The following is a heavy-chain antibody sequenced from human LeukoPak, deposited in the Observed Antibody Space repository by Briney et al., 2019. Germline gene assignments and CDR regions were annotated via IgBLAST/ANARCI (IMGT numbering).Heavy chain of an antibody. D-gene: IGHD1-1*01. CDR3: ARSSWERDAFDI. V-gene: IGHV3-53*01. CDR2: IYSGGST. CDR1: GFTVSYDY. Sequence: GGSLRLSCAASGFTVSYDYMSWVRQAPGKGLEWVSVIYSGGSTYYADSVKGRFTISRDNSKNTLYLQMNSLRAEDTAVYCCARSSWERDAFDIWGQGTMVTVSS. J-gene: IGHJ3*02.